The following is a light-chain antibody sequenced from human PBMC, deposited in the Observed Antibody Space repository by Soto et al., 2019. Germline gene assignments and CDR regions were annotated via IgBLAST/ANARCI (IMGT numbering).Light chain of an antibody. CDR3: QQYNNWPLT. Sequence: EVVMTQSPATLSVSPGEGATLSCRASQSVSSNLAWYQQKPGQAPRLLIYGASTRATGIPARFSGSGSGTEFTLTVSSLQSEDFAVYYRQQYNNWPLTFGGGTKVEIK. J-gene: IGKJ4*01. CDR1: QSVSSN. V-gene: IGKV3-15*01. CDR2: GAS.